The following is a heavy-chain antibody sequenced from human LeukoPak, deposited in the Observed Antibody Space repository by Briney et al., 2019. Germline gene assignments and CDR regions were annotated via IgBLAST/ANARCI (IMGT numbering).Heavy chain of an antibody. CDR3: ARDVPVAGAHYFDY. Sequence: VASVEVSCKASGGTFSSYAISWVRQAPGQGLEWMGGIIPIFGTANYAQKFQGRVTITTDESTSTAYMELSSLRSEDTAVYYCARDVPVAGAHYFDYWGQGTLVTVSS. D-gene: IGHD6-19*01. J-gene: IGHJ4*02. V-gene: IGHV1-69*05. CDR1: GGTFSSYA. CDR2: IIPIFGTA.